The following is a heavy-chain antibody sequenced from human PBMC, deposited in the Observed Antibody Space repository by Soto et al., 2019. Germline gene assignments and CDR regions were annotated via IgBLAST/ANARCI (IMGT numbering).Heavy chain of an antibody. CDR3: ARGIAAAGTDY. Sequence: GGSLRLSCAASGFTFSTYAMNWVRQTPGRGLEWVSDIVGNGTIIGYADSVKGRFTISRDNAKNTLYLQMNSLRAEDTAVYYCARGIAAAGTDYWGQGTPVTVSS. V-gene: IGHV3-48*04. CDR2: IVGNGTII. CDR1: GFTFSTYA. D-gene: IGHD6-13*01. J-gene: IGHJ4*02.